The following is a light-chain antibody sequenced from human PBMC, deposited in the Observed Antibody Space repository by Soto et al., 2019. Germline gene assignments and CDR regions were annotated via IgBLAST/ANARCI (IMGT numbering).Light chain of an antibody. Sequence: EIGLTQSPGTLSLSPVERATLSCRASQSVSSSYLAWYQQKPGQAPRPLIYGASSRAIGIPDRFSGSGSGTDFALTISRLEHEDFAVYYGQQYGRSPWTFGQGTKVEIK. CDR1: QSVSSSY. CDR3: QQYGRSPWT. V-gene: IGKV3-20*01. CDR2: GAS. J-gene: IGKJ1*01.